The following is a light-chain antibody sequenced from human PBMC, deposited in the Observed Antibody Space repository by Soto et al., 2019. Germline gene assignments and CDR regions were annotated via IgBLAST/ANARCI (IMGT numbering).Light chain of an antibody. CDR3: SSYTTRNTYV. J-gene: IGLJ1*01. Sequence: QSALTQPASVSGSPGQSITISCTGTSSDVGGYNYVSWYQQHPGKAPKLLIYDVSDRPSGLSNRFSGSKSGNSASLTISGLQAEDEADYYCSSYTTRNTYVFGTGTKLTVL. V-gene: IGLV2-14*01. CDR1: SSDVGGYNY. CDR2: DVS.